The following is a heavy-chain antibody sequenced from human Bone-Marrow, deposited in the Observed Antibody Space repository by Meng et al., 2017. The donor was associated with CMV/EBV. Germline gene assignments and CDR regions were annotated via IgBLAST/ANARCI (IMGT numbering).Heavy chain of an antibody. V-gene: IGHV3-7*01. CDR2: IKQDGSAK. CDR3: ARDYVIEVPEAFDI. Sequence: GESLKISCVASGFTFSDYWMNWVRQAPGKGLEWVAYIKQDGSAKYYGDSVKGRFTISRDNAKNTLYLQMNSLRAEDTALYYCARDYVIEVPEAFDIWGQGTMVTVSS. D-gene: IGHD2-21*01. J-gene: IGHJ3*02. CDR1: GFTFSDYW.